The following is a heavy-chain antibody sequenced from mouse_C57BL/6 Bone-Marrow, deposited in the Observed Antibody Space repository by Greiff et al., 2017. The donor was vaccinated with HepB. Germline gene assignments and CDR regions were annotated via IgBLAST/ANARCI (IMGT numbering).Heavy chain of an antibody. CDR3: ARGLLRRLAY. D-gene: IGHD2-3*01. Sequence: EVKLMESGGGLVKPGGSLKLSCAASGFTFSDYGMHWVRQAPEKGLEWVAYISSGSSTIYYADTVKGRFTISRDNAKNTLFLQMTSLRSEDTAMYYCARGLLRRLAYWGQGTLVTVSA. CDR1: GFTFSDYG. CDR2: ISSGSSTI. J-gene: IGHJ3*01. V-gene: IGHV5-17*01.